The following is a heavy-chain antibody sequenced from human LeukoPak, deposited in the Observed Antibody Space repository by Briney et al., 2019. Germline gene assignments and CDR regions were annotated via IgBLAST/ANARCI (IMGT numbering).Heavy chain of an antibody. CDR1: GGTFSSYA. J-gene: IGHJ5*02. CDR3: ARAHKQYSSSYNWFDP. D-gene: IGHD6-6*01. Sequence: GASVKVSCKASGGTFSSYAISWVRQAPGQGLEWMGGIIPIFGTANYAQKFQGRVTITADESTSTAYMELSSLRSEDTAVYYCARAHKQYSSSYNWFDPWSQGTLVTVSS. CDR2: IIPIFGTA. V-gene: IGHV1-69*13.